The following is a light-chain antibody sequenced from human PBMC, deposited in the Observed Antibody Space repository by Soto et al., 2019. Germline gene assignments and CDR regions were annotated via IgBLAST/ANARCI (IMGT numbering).Light chain of an antibody. Sequence: EIVLTHSPGTLSLSPLEIATLSFRASQSVSSSYLAWYQQKPGQAPRLLIYDASTRATGIPARFSGSGSGTEFTLSISSLQSEDFAVYYCQQYKSWPPITFGQGTRLEIK. CDR3: QQYKSWPPIT. CDR1: QSVSSSY. CDR2: DAS. J-gene: IGKJ5*01. V-gene: IGKV3-15*01.